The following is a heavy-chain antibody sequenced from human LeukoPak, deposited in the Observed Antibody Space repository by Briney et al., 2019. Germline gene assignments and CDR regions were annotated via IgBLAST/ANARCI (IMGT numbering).Heavy chain of an antibody. CDR2: INHSGST. Sequence: SETLSLTCAVYGGSFSGYYWSWIRQPPGKGLEWIGEINHSGSTNYNPSLKSRVTISVDTSKNQFSLKLSSVTAADTAVYCCARGLGRNYFGYYYGMDVWGQGTTVTVSS. J-gene: IGHJ6*02. V-gene: IGHV4-34*01. CDR1: GGSFSGYY. CDR3: ARGLGRNYFGYYYGMDV. D-gene: IGHD4-11*01.